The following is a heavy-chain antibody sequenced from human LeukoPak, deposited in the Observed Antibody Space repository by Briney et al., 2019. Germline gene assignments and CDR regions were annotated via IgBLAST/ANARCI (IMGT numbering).Heavy chain of an antibody. J-gene: IGHJ4*02. CDR1: GEPFSGYY. D-gene: IGHD2-15*01. CDR3: ARGRGGGSSNY. CDR2: INHSGST. Sequence: SETLSLPCAVYGEPFSGYYWSWIRQPPGKGLEWIGEINHSGSTNYNPSLKSRVAKSVDTSKNQFSLKLSSVTAADTAVYYCARGRGGGSSNYWGQGTLVTVSS. V-gene: IGHV4-34*01.